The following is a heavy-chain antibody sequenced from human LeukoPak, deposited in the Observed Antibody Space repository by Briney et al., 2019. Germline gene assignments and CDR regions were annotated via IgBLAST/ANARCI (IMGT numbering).Heavy chain of an antibody. CDR3: AKHPSVGNFEY. CDR1: GFTFNNYA. Sequence: GGSLRLSCAASGFTFNNYAMSWVRQAPRKRLEWVSAISGSGGTYYADSVKGRFIISRDNSKNTLYLQMNSLRAEDTAIYYCAKHPSVGNFEYWGQGTLVTVSS. CDR2: ISGSGGT. V-gene: IGHV3-23*01. D-gene: IGHD4-23*01. J-gene: IGHJ4*02.